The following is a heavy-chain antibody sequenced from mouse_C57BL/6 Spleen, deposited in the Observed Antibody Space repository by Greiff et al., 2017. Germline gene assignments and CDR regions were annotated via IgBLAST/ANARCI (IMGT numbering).Heavy chain of an antibody. V-gene: IGHV1-64*01. CDR2: IHPNSGST. D-gene: IGHD1-1*01. CDR1: GYTFTSYW. Sequence: VQLQQPGAELVKPGASVKLSCKASGYTFTSYWMHWVQQTPGQGLEWIGMIHPNSGSTTYNEKFKSKDTLTVDKSSRTACIHFSSMTSEDSAVYFCARSAYYGSSYDWYFDVWGTGTTVTVSS. CDR3: ARSAYYGSSYDWYFDV. J-gene: IGHJ1*03.